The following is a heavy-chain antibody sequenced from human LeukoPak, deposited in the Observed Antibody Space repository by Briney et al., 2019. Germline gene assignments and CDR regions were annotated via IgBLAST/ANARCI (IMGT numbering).Heavy chain of an antibody. V-gene: IGHV1-69*05. CDR3: ASLPGITGDRHRDWAFDI. Sequence: ASVKVSCKASGGTFSSYAISWVRQAPGQGLEWMGGIIPIFGTANYAQKFQGRVTITTDESTSTAYMELSSLRSEDTAVYYCASLPGITGDRHRDWAFDIWGQGTMVTVSS. D-gene: IGHD7-27*01. CDR1: GGTFSSYA. CDR2: IIPIFGTA. J-gene: IGHJ3*02.